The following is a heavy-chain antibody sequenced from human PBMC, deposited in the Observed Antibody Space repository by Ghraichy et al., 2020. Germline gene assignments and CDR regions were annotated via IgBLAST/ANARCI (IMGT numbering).Heavy chain of an antibody. CDR2: ITDNGGTT. V-gene: IGHV3-23*01. D-gene: IGHD3/OR15-3a*01. J-gene: IGHJ1*01. CDR1: GFTFTTYA. CDR3: AKFARDWPNEYLQH. Sequence: GGPLRLSCAASGFTFTTYAMSWVRQAPGKGLEWVSAITDNGGTTYDAESVKGRFTISRDNSKNTLFLQMNSLRGEDTAVYYCAKFARDWPNEYLQHWGQGALVTVSS.